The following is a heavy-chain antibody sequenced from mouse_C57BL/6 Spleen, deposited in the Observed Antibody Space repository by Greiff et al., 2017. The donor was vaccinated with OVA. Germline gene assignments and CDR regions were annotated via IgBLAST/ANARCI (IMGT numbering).Heavy chain of an antibody. CDR2: IYPRDGST. Sequence: LQESGPELVKPGASVKLSCKASGYTFTSYDINWVKQRPGQGLEWIGWIYPRDGSTKYNEKFKGKATLTVDTSSSTAYMELHSLTSADSAVYFCAREGVTTVVAPDFDYWGQGTTLTVSS. CDR3: AREGVTTVVAPDFDY. J-gene: IGHJ2*01. D-gene: IGHD1-1*01. V-gene: IGHV1-85*01. CDR1: GYTFTSYD.